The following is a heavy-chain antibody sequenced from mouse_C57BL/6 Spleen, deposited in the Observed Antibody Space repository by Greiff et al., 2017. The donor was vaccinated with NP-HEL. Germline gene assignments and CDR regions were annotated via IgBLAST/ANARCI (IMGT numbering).Heavy chain of an antibody. Sequence: EVKLVESGPGLVKPSQSLSLTCSVTGYSITSGYYWNWIRQFPGNKLEWMGYISYDGSNNYNPSLKNRISITRDTSKNQFFLKLNSVTTEDTATYYCARDLGRDDYWGQGTTLTVSS. CDR2: ISYDGSN. CDR3: ARDLGRDDY. V-gene: IGHV3-6*01. CDR1: GYSITSGYY. J-gene: IGHJ2*01. D-gene: IGHD4-1*01.